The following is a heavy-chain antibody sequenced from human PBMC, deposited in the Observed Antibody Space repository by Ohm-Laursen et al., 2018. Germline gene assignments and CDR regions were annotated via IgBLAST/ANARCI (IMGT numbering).Heavy chain of an antibody. CDR3: ARTFRDYYYYGIDV. CDR2: IWYDGSNK. J-gene: IGHJ6*02. CDR1: GFSFSRYG. Sequence: SLRLSCAASAASGFSFSRYGMHWVRQAPGKGLEWVAVIWYDGSNKYHADSVKGRFTISRDNSKNTLYLQMNSLRAEDTAVYYCARTFRDYYYYGIDVWGQGTTVTVSS. V-gene: IGHV3-33*01. D-gene: IGHD3-10*01.